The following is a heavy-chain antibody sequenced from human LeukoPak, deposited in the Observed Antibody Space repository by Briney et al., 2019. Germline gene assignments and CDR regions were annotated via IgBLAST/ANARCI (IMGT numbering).Heavy chain of an antibody. J-gene: IGHJ3*01. CDR2: IHYSGSP. CDR1: GGSISSNY. D-gene: IGHD3-9*01. CDR3: ASSRPYYDILTGQTDDAFDL. V-gene: IGHV4-59*01. Sequence: SETLSLTCTISGGSISSNYWSWIRQPPGKGLEWIGYIHYSGSPNCNPSLNSRVTISVDTSKHQFSLKLSSVTAADTAVYYCASSRPYYDILTGQTDDAFDLWGQGTMVTVSS.